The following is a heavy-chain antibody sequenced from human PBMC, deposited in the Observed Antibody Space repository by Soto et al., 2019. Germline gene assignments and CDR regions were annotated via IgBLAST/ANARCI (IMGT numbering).Heavy chain of an antibody. CDR2: VYYSGTT. CDR3: ARTTAVPNSLRSRYFFDY. D-gene: IGHD4-17*01. CDR1: GGSVSDMTYY. V-gene: IGHV4-61*01. Sequence: SETLSLTCSVSGGSVSDMTYYWSWIRQPPGKRMEWIGYVYYSGTTNYNPSLKSRVTISVDLSKNRFSLRLSSVTTADTALYYCARTTAVPNSLRSRYFFDYWGQGTLVNVSS. J-gene: IGHJ4*02.